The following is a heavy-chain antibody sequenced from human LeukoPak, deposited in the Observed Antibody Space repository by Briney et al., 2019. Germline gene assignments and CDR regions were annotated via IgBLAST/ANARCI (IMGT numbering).Heavy chain of an antibody. CDR3: ATRPYGERGGFDP. D-gene: IGHD1-26*01. Sequence: SETLSLTCTVSGVAISSGGYYWTWIRQHPGKGLEWIGYIYYSGSTYYNPSLKSRVIISVDTSKNQFSLKLSSVTAADTAVYYCATRPYGERGGFDPWGQGTLVTVSS. CDR2: IYYSGST. J-gene: IGHJ5*02. CDR1: GVAISSGGYY. V-gene: IGHV4-31*03.